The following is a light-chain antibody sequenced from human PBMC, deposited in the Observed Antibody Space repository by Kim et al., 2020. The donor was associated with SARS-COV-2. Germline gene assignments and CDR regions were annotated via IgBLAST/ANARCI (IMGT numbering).Light chain of an antibody. Sequence: EIVMTQTPATLSLSPGERATLSCRASQFISDYLAWYQQKPGQAPRLVIYGATNRTTGIPARFSGSGSGTDFTLTINSLEPDDFAVYYCQYHSARPPFSFGGGTKVDIK. CDR3: QYHSARPPFS. J-gene: IGKJ4*01. V-gene: IGKV3-11*01. CDR2: GAT. CDR1: QFISDY.